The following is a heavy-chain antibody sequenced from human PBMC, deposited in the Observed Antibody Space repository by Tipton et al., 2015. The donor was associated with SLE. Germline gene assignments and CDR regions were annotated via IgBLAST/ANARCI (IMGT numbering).Heavy chain of an antibody. V-gene: IGHV3-7*01. CDR1: GFTFSSYW. D-gene: IGHD3-22*01. CDR2: IKQDGSEK. CDR3: ARDYYYDSSVDY. Sequence: SLRLSCAASGFTFSSYWMSWVRQAPGKGLEWVANIKQDGSEKYYVDSVKGRFTISRDNAKNSLYLQMNSLRAEDTAVCYCARDYYYDSSVDYWGQGTLVTVSS. J-gene: IGHJ4*02.